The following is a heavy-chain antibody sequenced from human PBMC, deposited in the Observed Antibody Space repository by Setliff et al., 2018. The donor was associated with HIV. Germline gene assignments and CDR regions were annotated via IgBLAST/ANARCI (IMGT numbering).Heavy chain of an antibody. D-gene: IGHD6-13*01. CDR3: ARHRDPPGTSWIYYYYYMDL. J-gene: IGHJ6*03. CDR2: IYYSGST. V-gene: IGHV4-31*03. Sequence: PSETLSLTCTVSGDSITSGGYFWSWIRQHPGKGLEWIGYIYYSGSTYYNPSLKSRVAISVDTSKNQFSLKVSSVTAADTGVYYCARHRDPPGTSWIYYYYYMDLWGEGTTVTVSS. CDR1: GDSITSGGYF.